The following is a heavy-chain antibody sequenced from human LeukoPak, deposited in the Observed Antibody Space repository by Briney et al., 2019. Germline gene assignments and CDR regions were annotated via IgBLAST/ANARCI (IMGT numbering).Heavy chain of an antibody. D-gene: IGHD6-19*01. J-gene: IGHJ4*02. CDR1: GFTFSNAW. V-gene: IGHV3-15*07. Sequence: GGSLRLSCAASGFTFSNAWMNWVRQAPGKGLEWVGRIKSKTDGGTTDYAAPVKGRFTISRDDSKNTLYLQMNSLKTEDTAVYYCTTMFFGYSSGWYRGYFDYWGQGTLVTVSS. CDR2: IKSKTDGGTT. CDR3: TTMFFGYSSGWYRGYFDY.